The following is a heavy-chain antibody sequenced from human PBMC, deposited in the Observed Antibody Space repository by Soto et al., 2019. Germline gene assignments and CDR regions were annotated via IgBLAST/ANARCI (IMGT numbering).Heavy chain of an antibody. D-gene: IGHD3-10*01. V-gene: IGHV3-23*01. Sequence: PSVSMALSIAACGLTFNSYAMSGVRKTTGKGLEWVSAISGSGGSTYYEDSVKGRFTISRDNSKTTLYLQMNSLRAEDTAVYYCAKDRDYGSGYWFDPWGQGTLVTVSS. CDR3: AKDRDYGSGYWFDP. CDR2: ISGSGGST. J-gene: IGHJ5*02. CDR1: GLTFNSYA.